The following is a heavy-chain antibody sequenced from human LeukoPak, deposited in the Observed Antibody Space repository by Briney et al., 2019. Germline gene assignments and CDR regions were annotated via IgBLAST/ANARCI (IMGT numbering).Heavy chain of an antibody. CDR1: GFTFSSYS. J-gene: IGHJ4*02. D-gene: IGHD4-17*01. CDR2: ISSSSSYI. V-gene: IGHV3-21*01. CDR3: ARATDGDYVPY. Sequence: GGSLRLSCAASGFTFSSYSMNWVRQAPGKGLEWVSSISSSSSYINYADSVKGRFTISRDDAKNSLYLQMNSLRAEDTAVYYCARATDGDYVPYWGQGTLVTVSS.